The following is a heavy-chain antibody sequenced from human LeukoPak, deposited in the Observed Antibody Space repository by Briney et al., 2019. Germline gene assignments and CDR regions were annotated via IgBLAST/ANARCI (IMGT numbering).Heavy chain of an antibody. Sequence: PGGSLRLSCAASGFTFSSYWMHWVRQAPGKGLVWVSRINSDGTNTGYADSVKGRFTISRDNTKNTLYLQMNSLRAEDTAVYYCARGRLGYYFDYWGQGALVTVS. CDR2: INSDGTNT. D-gene: IGHD6-13*01. J-gene: IGHJ4*02. CDR3: ARGRLGYYFDY. CDR1: GFTFSSYW. V-gene: IGHV3-74*01.